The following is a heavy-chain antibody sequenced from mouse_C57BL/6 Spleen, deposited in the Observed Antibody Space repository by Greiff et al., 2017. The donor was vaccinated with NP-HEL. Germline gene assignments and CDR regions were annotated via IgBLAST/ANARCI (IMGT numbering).Heavy chain of an antibody. CDR3: ARGADYYGSRDYAMDY. CDR2: IYPGSGST. J-gene: IGHJ4*01. V-gene: IGHV1-55*01. Sequence: VQLQQSGAELVKPGASVKMSCKASGYTFTSYWITWVKQRPGQGLEWIGDIYPGSGSTNYNEKFKSKATLTVDTSSSTAYMHLSSLTSEDSAVYYCARGADYYGSRDYAMDYWGQGTGVTVSS. CDR1: GYTFTSYW. D-gene: IGHD1-1*01.